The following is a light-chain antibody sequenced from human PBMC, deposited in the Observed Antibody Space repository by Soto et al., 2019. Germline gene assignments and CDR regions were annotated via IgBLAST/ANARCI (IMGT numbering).Light chain of an antibody. V-gene: IGKV1-5*01. CDR1: QSISSW. CDR3: QQYNTYWT. CDR2: VAS. Sequence: DIQMTQSPPTLSASVGDRVTITCRASQSISSWLAWYQQKPGKAPKLLIYVASSLESGVPSRFSGSGSGTEFTLTINSLQPDDFTTYYCQQYNTYWTFGQGTKVEI. J-gene: IGKJ1*01.